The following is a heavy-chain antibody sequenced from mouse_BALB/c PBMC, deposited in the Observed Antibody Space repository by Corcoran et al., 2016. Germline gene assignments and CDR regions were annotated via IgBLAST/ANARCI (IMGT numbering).Heavy chain of an antibody. CDR1: GYTFTDYN. D-gene: IGHD2-3*01. V-gene: IGHV1-18*01. CDR2: INPNNGGT. CDR3: ARGADGYSSYWYFDV. J-gene: IGHJ1*01. Sequence: EVLLQQSGPELVKPGPSVKLPCKASGYTFTDYNMDWVKQSHGKSLEWIGDINPNNGGTIYNQKFKGKATLTVDKSSSTAYMELRSLTSEDTAVYYCARGADGYSSYWYFDVWGAGTTVTVSS.